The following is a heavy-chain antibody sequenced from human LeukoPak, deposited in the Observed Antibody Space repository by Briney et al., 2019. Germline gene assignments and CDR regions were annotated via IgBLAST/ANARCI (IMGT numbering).Heavy chain of an antibody. Sequence: GGSLRLSCAASGFMFRDYYMSWIRQAPGKGLEWVSYVSSGFTTYYSDTVKGRFTISRDNAKNSLYLQMNSLRAEDTAVYYCARLNGWPTFGIWGQGTMVTVSS. CDR1: GFMFRDYY. V-gene: IGHV3-11*04. J-gene: IGHJ3*02. CDR2: VSSGFTT. CDR3: ARLNGWPTFGI. D-gene: IGHD6-19*01.